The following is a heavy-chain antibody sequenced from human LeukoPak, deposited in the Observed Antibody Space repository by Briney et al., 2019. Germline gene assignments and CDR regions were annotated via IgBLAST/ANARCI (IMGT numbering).Heavy chain of an antibody. CDR1: GFSFSSYN. D-gene: IGHD2-8*01. V-gene: IGHV3-30*02. CDR2: IQYDGSNE. CDR3: AKDRCSNGIGCYYYYMDV. Sequence: GGSLRLSCAASGFSFSSYNMNWVRQAPGKGLEWVAYIQYDGSNEQFADSVKGRFSISRDSSKNILYLQVNSLRAEDTAVYYCAKDRCSNGIGCYYYYMDVWGKGTTVTISS. J-gene: IGHJ6*03.